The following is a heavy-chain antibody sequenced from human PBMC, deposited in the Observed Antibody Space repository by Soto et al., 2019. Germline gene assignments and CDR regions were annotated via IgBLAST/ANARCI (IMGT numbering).Heavy chain of an antibody. CDR2: IYYSEST. V-gene: IGHV4-59*01. CDR3: ARAPRGNYGYPSYFDY. J-gene: IGHJ4*02. Sequence: SETLSLTCTVSGGSISSYYWSWIRQPPGKGLEWIGYIYYSESTNYNPSLKSRVIISVDTSKNQFSLRLSSVTAADTAVYYCARAPRGNYGYPSYFDYWGQGTLVTVS. D-gene: IGHD3-10*01. CDR1: GGSISSYY.